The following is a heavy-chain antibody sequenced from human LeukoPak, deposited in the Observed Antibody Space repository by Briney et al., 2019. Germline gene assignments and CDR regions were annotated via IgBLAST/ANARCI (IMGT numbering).Heavy chain of an antibody. Sequence: SETLSLTCAVYGGSFSGYYWSWIRQPPGKGLEWIGEINHSGSTYCNPSLKSRATISVDTSKNQVSLKLTSVTAADTAVYYCARLRWLQLGYFDYWGQGTLVTVSS. V-gene: IGHV4-34*01. CDR1: GGSFSGYY. J-gene: IGHJ4*02. D-gene: IGHD5-24*01. CDR2: INHSGST. CDR3: ARLRWLQLGYFDY.